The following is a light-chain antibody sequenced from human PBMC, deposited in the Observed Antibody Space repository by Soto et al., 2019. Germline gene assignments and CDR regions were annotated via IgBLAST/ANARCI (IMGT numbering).Light chain of an antibody. V-gene: IGKV3-11*01. CDR2: DAS. CDR3: QQHSNLVT. Sequence: EIVLTQSPATLSLSPGERATLSCRASQSVTSYLAWYQHKPGQAPRLLIYDASNRATGIPARFSCSGSGTDFTLTISSLEPEDFAVYYCQQHSNLVTFGQGTRLEIK. CDR1: QSVTSY. J-gene: IGKJ5*01.